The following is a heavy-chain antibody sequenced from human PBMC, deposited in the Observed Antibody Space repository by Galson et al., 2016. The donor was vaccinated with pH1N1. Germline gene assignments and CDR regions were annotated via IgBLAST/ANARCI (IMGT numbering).Heavy chain of an antibody. J-gene: IGHJ4*02. D-gene: IGHD2-21*02. CDR1: GYDFSNYW. CDR3: ARHRGGGGGDSFYFDY. Sequence: QSGAEVKKPGESLKISCTGSGYDFSNYWIGWVRQMPGKGLEWMGIIYPGDSDTRYSPSFQGQVTISADNSIDTAFLQWNSLKAPATAMYYCARHRGGGGGDSFYFDYWGQGALVTVSS. CDR2: IYPGDSDT. V-gene: IGHV5-51*03.